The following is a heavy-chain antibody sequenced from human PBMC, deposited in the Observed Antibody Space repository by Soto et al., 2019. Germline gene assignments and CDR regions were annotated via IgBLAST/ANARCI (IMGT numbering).Heavy chain of an antibody. D-gene: IGHD1-26*01. Sequence: GGSLRLSCAASGFPFGDHAMHWVRQAPGKGLEWVSAITGRGDTTYYADSVKGRFTVSRDNSKNTLFLQMMSLRAEDTAVYYCPKDLYVQPPSGWFDPWGQGTVVTVSS. J-gene: IGHJ5*02. CDR1: GFPFGDHA. V-gene: IGHV3-23*01. CDR2: ITGRGDTT. CDR3: PKDLYVQPPSGWFDP.